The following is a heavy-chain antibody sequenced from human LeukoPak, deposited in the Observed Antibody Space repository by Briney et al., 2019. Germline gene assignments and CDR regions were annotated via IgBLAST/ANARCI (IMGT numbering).Heavy chain of an antibody. CDR3: TASDHLYCSTTGCHIDY. CDR1: RFTFSSYS. V-gene: IGHV3-49*04. D-gene: IGHD2-2*01. CDR2: IRGKAYGGTP. Sequence: GGSLRLSCAASRFTFSSYSMNWVRQAPGEGLEWVGFIRGKAYGGTPEYAASVKGRFTISRDDSKSIASLQMNSLKTEDTALYYCTASDHLYCSTTGCHIDYWGQGTLVTVSS. J-gene: IGHJ4*02.